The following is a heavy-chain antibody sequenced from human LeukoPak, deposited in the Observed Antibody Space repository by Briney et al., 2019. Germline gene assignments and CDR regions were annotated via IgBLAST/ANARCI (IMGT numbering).Heavy chain of an antibody. CDR2: ITSRFDGGAT. J-gene: IGHJ4*02. Sequence: GGSLRLSCAASGFTFSNAWMSWVRQAPGKGLEWVGRITSRFDGGATDYASPVKGRFTISRDDSKNTLYLQIKGLKSEDTAVYYCTTTYYYDSSAYWLWGQGTLVTVSS. V-gene: IGHV3-15*01. CDR1: GFTFSNAW. CDR3: TTTYYYDSSAYWL. D-gene: IGHD3-22*01.